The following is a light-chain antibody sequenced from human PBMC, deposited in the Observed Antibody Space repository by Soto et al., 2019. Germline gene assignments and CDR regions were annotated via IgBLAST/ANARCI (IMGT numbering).Light chain of an antibody. CDR2: EGS. CDR3: CSYAGSSTSYV. V-gene: IGLV2-23*01. Sequence: QSVLTQPASVSGSPGQSITISCTGTSSDVGSYNLVSWYQQHPGKAPKLMIYEGSKRPSGVSNRFSGSKSGNTASLTISGLQAEDXADYYCCSYAGSSTSYVFGTGTKVTVL. CDR1: SSDVGSYNL. J-gene: IGLJ1*01.